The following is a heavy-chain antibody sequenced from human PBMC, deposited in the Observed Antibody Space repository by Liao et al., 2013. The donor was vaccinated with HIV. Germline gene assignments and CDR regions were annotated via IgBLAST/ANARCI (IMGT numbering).Heavy chain of an antibody. CDR1: GGSISSGSYY. D-gene: IGHD4-17*01. CDR2: IYTSGST. CDR3: ASDTVSPPYYFDY. J-gene: IGHJ4*02. V-gene: IGHV4-61*02. Sequence: QVQLQESGPGLVKPSQTLSLTCTVSGGSISSGSYYWSWIRQPAGKGLEWIGRIYTSGSTNYNPSLKSRVTISVDTSKNQFSLKLSSVTAADTAVYYCASDTVSPPYYFDYWGQGNPGHRLL.